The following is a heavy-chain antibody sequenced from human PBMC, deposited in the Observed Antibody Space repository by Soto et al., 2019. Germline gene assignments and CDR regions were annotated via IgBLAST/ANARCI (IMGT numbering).Heavy chain of an antibody. CDR2: ISSSSSYI. CDR1: GFTFSSYS. CDR3: ASGSITIFGVVNS. J-gene: IGHJ4*02. Sequence: EVQLVESGGGLVKPGGSLRLSCAASGFTFSSYSMNWVRQAPGKGLEWVSSISSSSSYIYYADSVKGRFTISRDNSKNTLYLQMNSLRAEDTAVYYCASGSITIFGVVNSWGQGTLVTVSS. V-gene: IGHV3-21*01. D-gene: IGHD3-3*01.